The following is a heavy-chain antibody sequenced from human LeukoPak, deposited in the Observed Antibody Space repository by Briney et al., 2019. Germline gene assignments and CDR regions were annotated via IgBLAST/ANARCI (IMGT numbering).Heavy chain of an antibody. J-gene: IGHJ4*02. D-gene: IGHD3-22*01. CDR3: ARVTYDSSGYYENY. V-gene: IGHV1-18*01. CDR1: GYTFTSYG. CDR2: ISAYNGNT. Sequence: VASVKVSCKASGYTFTSYGISWVRQAPGQGLEWMGWISAYNGNTNYAQKLQGRVTMTTDTSTSTAYMELRSLRSDDTAVYYCARVTYDSSGYYENYWGQGTLVTVSS.